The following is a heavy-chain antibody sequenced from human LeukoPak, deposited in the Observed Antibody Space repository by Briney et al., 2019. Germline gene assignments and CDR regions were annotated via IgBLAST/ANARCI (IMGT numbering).Heavy chain of an antibody. D-gene: IGHD2-2*01. V-gene: IGHV3-30*02. CDR2: IRSDGGIK. J-gene: IGHJ4*02. CDR3: AKDVPAAYFDY. CDR1: GFTFGSYW. Sequence: GGSLRLSCAASGFTFGSYWMHWVRQAPGKGLEWVAFIRSDGGIKYYADSVKGRFTISRDNSKNTLYLQVNSLRAEDTAVYFCAKDVPAAYFDYWGQGTLVTVSS.